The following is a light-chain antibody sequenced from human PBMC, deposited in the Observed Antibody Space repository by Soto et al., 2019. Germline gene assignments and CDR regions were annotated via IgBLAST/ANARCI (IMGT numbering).Light chain of an antibody. V-gene: IGLV1-47*01. Sequence: QSVLTQPPSASGTPGQRVTISCSGSSSNIGINYVYWYQQLPGTAPKLLIYRNNQRPSGVPDRFSGSKSGTSASLATSGLRSEDEADYYCAAWDDSLSSPVFGGGTKLTVL. CDR3: AAWDDSLSSPV. CDR1: SSNIGINY. J-gene: IGLJ3*02. CDR2: RNN.